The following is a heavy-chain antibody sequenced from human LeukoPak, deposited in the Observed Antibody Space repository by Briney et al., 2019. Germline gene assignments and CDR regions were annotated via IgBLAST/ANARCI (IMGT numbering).Heavy chain of an antibody. Sequence: PGGSLRVSCAASGITVSSVHMSWVRQAPGQGLERVSFIYSGGRTYYADSVKGRFSISRDNSKNTLYLQMNSLRAEDTAVYYCAGSSPFGTTNFWGQGTLVTVSS. CDR1: GITVSSVH. V-gene: IGHV3-66*01. CDR3: AGSSPFGTTNF. CDR2: IYSGGRT. J-gene: IGHJ4*02. D-gene: IGHD1-7*01.